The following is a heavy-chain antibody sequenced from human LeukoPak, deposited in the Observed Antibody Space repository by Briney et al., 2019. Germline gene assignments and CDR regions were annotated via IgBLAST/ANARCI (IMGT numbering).Heavy chain of an antibody. D-gene: IGHD5-24*01. Sequence: PSETMSLTCTVSAASISRSRYYWGWLRQPPLKGLEWFARTYYTGCNYYNPSLKSRVTISVDTSKNQCSLKLSSVTAAETAVYYCARDSIYLEMATRSFDYWGQETLVTVSS. V-gene: IGHV4-39*07. CDR2: TYYTGCN. J-gene: IGHJ4*02. CDR1: AASISRSRYY. CDR3: ARDSIYLEMATRSFDY.